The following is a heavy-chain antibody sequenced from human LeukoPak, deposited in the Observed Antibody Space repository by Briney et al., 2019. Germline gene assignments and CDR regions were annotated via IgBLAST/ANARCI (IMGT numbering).Heavy chain of an antibody. Sequence: GGSLRLSCAASGFTFSYHWMTWVRQAPGKGLEWVANIKNDGAVKNYVDSVKGRFTISRDNAKNSLYLQMNSLRDEDTAVYYCARDRFRRGETDYWGQGTLVTVSS. CDR2: IKNDGAVK. V-gene: IGHV3-7*01. CDR3: ARDRFRRGETDY. D-gene: IGHD3-3*01. CDR1: GFTFSYHW. J-gene: IGHJ4*02.